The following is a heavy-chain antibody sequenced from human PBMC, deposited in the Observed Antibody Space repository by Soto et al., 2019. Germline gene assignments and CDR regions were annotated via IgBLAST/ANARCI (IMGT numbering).Heavy chain of an antibody. Sequence: QVQLQESGLGLVKPSGTLSLTCAVSGASISSSQWWSWVRQPPGKGLEWVGEIYHNERTNFNPSLKSRLTMSLDKSKNQVSLKLRSVTAADTATYYCGRTKDFFYGVDVWGQGTTVTVSS. CDR3: GRTKDFFYGVDV. J-gene: IGHJ6*02. CDR2: IYHNERT. CDR1: GASISSSQW. V-gene: IGHV4-4*02.